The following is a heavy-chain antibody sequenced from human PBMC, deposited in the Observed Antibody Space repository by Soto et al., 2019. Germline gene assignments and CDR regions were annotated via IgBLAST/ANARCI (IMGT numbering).Heavy chain of an antibody. V-gene: IGHV4-59*01. CDR2: IYYSGST. D-gene: IGHD3-22*01. CDR1: GGSISSYY. CDR3: ASTGFSPDYYDSSVWFDP. J-gene: IGHJ5*02. Sequence: SETLSLTCTVSGGSISSYYWSWIRQPPGKGLEWIGYIYYSGSTNYNPSLKSRVTISVDTSKNQFSLKLSSVTAADTAVYYCASTGFSPDYYDSSVWFDPWGQGTLVTVS.